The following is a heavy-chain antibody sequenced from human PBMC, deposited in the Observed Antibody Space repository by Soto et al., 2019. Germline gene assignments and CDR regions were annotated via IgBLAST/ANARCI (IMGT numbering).Heavy chain of an antibody. D-gene: IGHD1-1*01. CDR2: ISSSSSTI. CDR3: AREAKGSSGDHFDY. V-gene: IGHV3-48*02. CDR1: GFTFASHS. J-gene: IGHJ4*02. Sequence: PGGSLRLPCAASGFTFASHSMNWVRQAPGKGLEWVSYISSSSSTIYYANSVKGRFTISRDNAKNSLYLQMNSLRDEDTAVYYCAREAKGSSGDHFDYWGQGTLVTGSS.